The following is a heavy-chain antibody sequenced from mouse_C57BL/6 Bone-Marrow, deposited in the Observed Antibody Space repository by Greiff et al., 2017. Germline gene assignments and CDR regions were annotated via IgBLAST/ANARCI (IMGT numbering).Heavy chain of an antibody. D-gene: IGHD1-1*01. CDR2: IWGGGST. CDR3: AKLYYCGSREDAMDY. CDR1: GFSLTSYG. Sequence: VQLQQSGPGLVAPSQSLSITCTVSGFSLTSYGVDWVRQPPGKGLEWLGVIWGGGSTNYNSALMSRLSISKDNSKSQVFLKMNSLRTDDTAMYYCAKLYYCGSREDAMDYWGQGTSVTVSS. V-gene: IGHV2-9*01. J-gene: IGHJ4*01.